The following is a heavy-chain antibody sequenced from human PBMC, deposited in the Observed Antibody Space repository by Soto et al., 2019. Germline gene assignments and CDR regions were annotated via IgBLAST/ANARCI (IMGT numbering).Heavy chain of an antibody. CDR2: INTGGSTT. CDR1: GFTFNSYW. D-gene: IGHD3-10*01. V-gene: IGHV3-74*01. J-gene: IGHJ3*02. Sequence: GGSLRLSCAASGFTFNSYWMHWVRQVPGKGLVWVSCINTGGSTTTYADSVKGRFTISRDNAKNSLYLQMNSLRDEDTAVYYCARSLGMRGPWAFDIWGQGTMVTVSS. CDR3: ARSLGMRGPWAFDI.